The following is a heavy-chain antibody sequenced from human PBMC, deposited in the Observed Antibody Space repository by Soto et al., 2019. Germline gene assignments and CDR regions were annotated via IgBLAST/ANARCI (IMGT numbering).Heavy chain of an antibody. V-gene: IGHV1-69*01. CDR2: IIPIFGTA. CDR1: GGTISSYA. D-gene: IGHD3-10*01. J-gene: IGHJ6*02. CDR3: ATITMVRGVIPLYYGMDV. Sequence: QVQLVQSGAEVKKPGSSVKVSCKASGGTISSYAISWVRQAPGQGLEWMGGIIPIFGTANYAQKFQGRVTITADESTSTAYMELSSLRSEDTAVYYCATITMVRGVIPLYYGMDVWGQGTTVTVSS.